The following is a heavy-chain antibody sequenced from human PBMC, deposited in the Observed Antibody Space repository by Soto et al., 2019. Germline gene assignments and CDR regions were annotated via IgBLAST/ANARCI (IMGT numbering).Heavy chain of an antibody. CDR1: GYTFTTYS. V-gene: IGHV1-3*01. CDR3: ARWGYSSGWAPRY. D-gene: IGHD6-19*01. Sequence: ASVKVSCKASGYTFTTYSMHWMRPAPGQRLEWMGWINGANGNTKYSQKFQGRVTITRDTSASTAYMELSSLTSEDTAVYYCARWGYSSGWAPRYWGQGTLVTVSS. J-gene: IGHJ4*02. CDR2: INGANGNT.